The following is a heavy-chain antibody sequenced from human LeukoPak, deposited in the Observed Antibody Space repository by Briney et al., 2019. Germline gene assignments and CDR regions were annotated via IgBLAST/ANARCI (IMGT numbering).Heavy chain of an antibody. CDR2: INIDERIT. D-gene: IGHD3-10*01. J-gene: IGHJ4*02. V-gene: IGHV3-74*01. CDR3: FREGGD. CDR1: GFIFSTQR. Sequence: GGSLRLSCAASGFIFSTQRMHWVRQAPGKGLVWVSYINIDERITGYADSVKGRFTISRDNAKNTLYLQMNSLRAEDTAIYYCFREGGDWGQGTLVTVSS.